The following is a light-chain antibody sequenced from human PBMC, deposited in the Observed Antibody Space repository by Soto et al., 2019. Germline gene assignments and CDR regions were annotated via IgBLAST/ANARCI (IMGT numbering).Light chain of an antibody. V-gene: IGKV3-15*01. Sequence: VMTQSPATLSVSPGERVILSCRASQSIGSNLAWCQQKPGQPPRLLIYHTSTRAPAIPPRFSGSGSGTEFTLTISSRQYEDFGIYVCQECNNGPRCTFGQGTKLQIK. J-gene: IGKJ2*02. CDR3: QECNNGPRCT. CDR2: HTS. CDR1: QSIGSN.